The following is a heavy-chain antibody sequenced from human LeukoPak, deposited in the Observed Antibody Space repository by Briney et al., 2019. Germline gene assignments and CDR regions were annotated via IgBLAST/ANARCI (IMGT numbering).Heavy chain of an antibody. V-gene: IGHV3-21*01. Sequence: TGGSLRLSCAASGFSFTTYSMNWVRQAPGKGLEWVSSISSSNSFIYYADSVKGRFTISRDNAKNSLYLQINSLRAEDTAVYYCARDGGWLQYIDYWGQGTLVTVSS. CDR1: GFSFTTYS. D-gene: IGHD5-24*01. CDR3: ARDGGWLQYIDY. CDR2: ISSSNSFI. J-gene: IGHJ4*02.